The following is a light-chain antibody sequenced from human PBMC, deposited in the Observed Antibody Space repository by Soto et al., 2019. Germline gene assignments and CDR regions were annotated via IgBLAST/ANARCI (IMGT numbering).Light chain of an antibody. CDR1: QSVSSD. CDR3: QQRSNWPRSIT. V-gene: IGKV3-11*01. Sequence: EIVLTQSPATLSLSPGERATLSCRASQSVSSDLAWYQQKPGQAPRLLIYDASNRATGIPARFSGSGSGTDFTLTISSLEPEDFAVYYCQQRSNWPRSITFGQGTRLEIK. J-gene: IGKJ5*01. CDR2: DAS.